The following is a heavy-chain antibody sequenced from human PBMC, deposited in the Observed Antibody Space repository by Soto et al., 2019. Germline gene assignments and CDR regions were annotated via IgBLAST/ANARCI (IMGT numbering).Heavy chain of an antibody. CDR1: GGSVGTGAYY. CDR2: TLYSGSP. V-gene: IGHV4-61*08. Sequence: SETLSLTCRVSGGSVGTGAYYWSWIRQPPGKGLEWIGCTLYSGSPNYNPSLQSLQSRVTISVDTSRNQFSLRLTSVTAADTALYYCARHDYYHRTFDIWGQGTLVTVSS. J-gene: IGHJ3*02. CDR3: ARHDYYHRTFDI. D-gene: IGHD3-9*01.